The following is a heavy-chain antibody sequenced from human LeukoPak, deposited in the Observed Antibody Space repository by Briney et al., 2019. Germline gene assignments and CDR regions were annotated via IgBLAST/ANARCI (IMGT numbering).Heavy chain of an antibody. CDR1: GGSFSGYY. Sequence: SETLSLTCAVYGGSFSGYYWSWIRQPAGKGLEWIGEINHSGSTNYNPSLKSRVTISVDTSKNQFSLKLSSVTAADTAVYHCARGYVWGSYRPDYWGQGTLVTVSS. CDR3: ARGYVWGSYRPDY. CDR2: INHSGST. V-gene: IGHV4-34*01. D-gene: IGHD3-16*02. J-gene: IGHJ4*02.